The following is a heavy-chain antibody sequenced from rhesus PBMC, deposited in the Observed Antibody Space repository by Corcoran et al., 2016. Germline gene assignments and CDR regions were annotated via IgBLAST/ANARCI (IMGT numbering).Heavy chain of an antibody. CDR1: GYSISSGYY. CDR2: ITYSGST. D-gene: IGHD3-34*01. CDR3: ARELGPSYGLDS. J-gene: IGHJ6*01. V-gene: IGHV4-122*02. Sequence: QVQLQESGPGLVKPSETLSLTCAVSGYSISSGYYWSWIRQPPGKGLEWIGYITYSGSTIYNPSLKSRVTISRDTSKNQFSLKLSSVTAADTAVYYCARELGPSYGLDSWGQGVVVTVSS.